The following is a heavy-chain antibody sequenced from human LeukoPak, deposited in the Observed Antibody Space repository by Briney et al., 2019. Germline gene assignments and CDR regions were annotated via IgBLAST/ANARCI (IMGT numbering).Heavy chain of an antibody. CDR2: IKEDGREK. V-gene: IGHV3-7*01. CDR3: ARNRYNWNS. D-gene: IGHD1-7*01. CDR1: GFTFSSYW. Sequence: GGSLRLSCAASGFTFSSYWMSWVRQAPGKGLEWVANIKEDGREKHYVDSVKGRFAISRDNANNSLYLQMNSLRAEDTAVYYCARNRYNWNSWGQGTLVTVSS. J-gene: IGHJ4*02.